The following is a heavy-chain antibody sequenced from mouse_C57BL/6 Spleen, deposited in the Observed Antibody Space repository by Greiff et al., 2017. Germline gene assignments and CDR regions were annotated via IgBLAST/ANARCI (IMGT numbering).Heavy chain of an antibody. J-gene: IGHJ3*01. CDR3: ARDGTGYAY. Sequence: VQLQQSGAELVRPGASVKLSCKASGYTFTDYYINWVKQRPGQGLEWIARIYPGSGNTYYNEKFKGQATLTAEKSSSTAYMQLSSLTSEDSAVYFCARDGTGYAYWGQGTLVTVSA. V-gene: IGHV1-76*01. CDR2: IYPGSGNT. CDR1: GYTFTDYY. D-gene: IGHD4-1*01.